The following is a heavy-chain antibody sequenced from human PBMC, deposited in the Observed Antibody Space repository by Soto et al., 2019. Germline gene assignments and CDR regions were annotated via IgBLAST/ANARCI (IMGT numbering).Heavy chain of an antibody. D-gene: IGHD3-22*01. Sequence: SETLSLTCTVSGGSISSGGYYWSWIRQHPGKGLEWIGYIYYSGSTYYNPSLKSRVTISVDTSKNQFSLKLSSVTAADTAVYYCARYVAYYGSCGNYHFDYWGQGTLVAVSS. J-gene: IGHJ4*02. CDR1: GGSISSGGYY. CDR2: IYYSGST. V-gene: IGHV4-31*03. CDR3: ARYVAYYGSCGNYHFDY.